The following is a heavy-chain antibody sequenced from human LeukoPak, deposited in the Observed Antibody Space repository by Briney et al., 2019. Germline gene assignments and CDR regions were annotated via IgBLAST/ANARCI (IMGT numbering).Heavy chain of an antibody. D-gene: IGHD7-27*01. CDR2: IYYSGST. CDR3: AVAPSGAFDI. V-gene: IGHV4-59*01. J-gene: IGHJ3*02. Sequence: PSETLSLTCTVSGGSISSYYWSWTRQPPGKGLEWIGYIYYSGSTNYNPSLKSRVTISVDTSKNQFSLKLSSVTAADTAVYYCAVAPSGAFDIWGQGTMVTVSS. CDR1: GGSISSYY.